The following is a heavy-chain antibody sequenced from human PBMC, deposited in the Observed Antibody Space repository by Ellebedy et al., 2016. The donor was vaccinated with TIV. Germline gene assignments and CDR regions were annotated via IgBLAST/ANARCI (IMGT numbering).Heavy chain of an antibody. V-gene: IGHV1-69*06. CDR2: IIPMFGTG. J-gene: IGHJ4*02. CDR1: GGTFSSYG. Sequence: AASVKVSCKASGGTFSSYGISWVRQAPGQGLAWMGGIIPMFGTGNYAQKFQGRVTITADKSMSTAYMELSSLRSEDTAVYYCARHGGRYYDSSGYARAFDYWGQGTLVTVSS. CDR3: ARHGGRYYDSSGYARAFDY. D-gene: IGHD3-22*01.